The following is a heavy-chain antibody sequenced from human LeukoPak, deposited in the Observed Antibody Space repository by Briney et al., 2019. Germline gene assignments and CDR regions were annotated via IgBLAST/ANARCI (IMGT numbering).Heavy chain of an antibody. J-gene: IGHJ4*02. CDR1: GYTFTCYG. CDR3: ARALWFGELLPFDY. D-gene: IGHD3-10*01. V-gene: IGHV1-18*01. CDR2: ISAYNGNT. Sequence: ASVKVSCKASGYTFTCYGISWVRQAPGQGLEWMGWISAYNGNTNYAQKLQGRVTMTTDTSTSTAYMELRSLRSDDTAVYYCARALWFGELLPFDYWGQGTLVTVSS.